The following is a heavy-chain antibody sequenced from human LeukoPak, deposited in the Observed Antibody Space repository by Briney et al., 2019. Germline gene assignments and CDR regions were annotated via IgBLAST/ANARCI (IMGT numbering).Heavy chain of an antibody. D-gene: IGHD2-15*01. J-gene: IGHJ6*03. V-gene: IGHV4-34*01. CDR1: GGSFSSYY. CDR3: ARVVAYYYYYMDV. CDR2: INHSGST. Sequence: SETLSLTCAVYGGSFSSYYWSWIRQPPGKGLEWIGEINHSGSTNYNTSLKSRVTISVGTYKNQFSLKLSSVAAADTAVYYCARVVAYYYYYMDVWGKGTTVTVSS.